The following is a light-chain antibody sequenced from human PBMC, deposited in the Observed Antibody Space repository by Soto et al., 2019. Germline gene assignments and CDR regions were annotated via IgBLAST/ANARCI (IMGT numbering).Light chain of an antibody. Sequence: SVLTQPASASGTPGKRVTISGSGSSSNIGSNTVNWYEQIPGTAPKLPIYSNIPRPSGVPDRFSGDKSGTSASLAISGLQPEDEADYYCAAWDDSLNGPVFGTGTKVTVL. J-gene: IGLJ1*01. CDR2: SNI. V-gene: IGLV1-44*01. CDR1: SSNIGSNT. CDR3: AAWDDSLNGPV.